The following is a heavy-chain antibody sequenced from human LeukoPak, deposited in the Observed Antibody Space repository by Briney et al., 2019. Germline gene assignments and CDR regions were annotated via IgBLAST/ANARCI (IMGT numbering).Heavy chain of an antibody. D-gene: IGHD4-17*01. V-gene: IGHV4-39*06. Sequence: SETLSLTCTVSGGSISSGAYYWGWIRQPPGKGLEWIGTIHYSRKTYYNPSLNSRITISLDTSKKQFALKLSSVTAADTAVYYCARDYGDHRVDYWGRGTLVTVSS. CDR2: IHYSRKT. J-gene: IGHJ4*02. CDR1: GGSISSGAYY. CDR3: ARDYGDHRVDY.